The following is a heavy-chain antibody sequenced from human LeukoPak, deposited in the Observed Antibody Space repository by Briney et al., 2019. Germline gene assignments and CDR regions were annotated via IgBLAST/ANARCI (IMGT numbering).Heavy chain of an antibody. V-gene: IGHV3-48*01. CDR3: ARGAYYYED. Sequence: GGSLRLSCAASGFTFSNYAMTWVRQAPGKGLEWVSYISSSSSTIYYADSVKGRFTISRDNAKNSLYLQMNSLRAEDTAVYYCARGAYYYEDWGQGTLVTVSS. CDR2: ISSSSSTI. CDR1: GFTFSNYA. J-gene: IGHJ4*02. D-gene: IGHD3-22*01.